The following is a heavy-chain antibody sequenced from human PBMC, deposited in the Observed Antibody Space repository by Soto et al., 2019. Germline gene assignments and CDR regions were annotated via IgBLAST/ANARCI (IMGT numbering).Heavy chain of an antibody. CDR2: FYSSGSI. J-gene: IGHJ5*02. Sequence: AETLSLTCFVSGYSITAGGYYWSWIRHHPGKGLEWIGSFYSSGSIIYNPSLRSRVSISGDTSSNQFSMSLTSVTAADTARYYCARMYSSGSGWFHHWGQGTPVT. V-gene: IGHV4-39*07. CDR1: GYSITAGGYY. D-gene: IGHD6-19*01. CDR3: ARMYSSGSGWFHH.